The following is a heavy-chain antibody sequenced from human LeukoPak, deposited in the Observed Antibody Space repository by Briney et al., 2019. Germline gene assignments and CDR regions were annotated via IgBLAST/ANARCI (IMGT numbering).Heavy chain of an antibody. CDR1: GGSISSYY. J-gene: IGHJ4*02. D-gene: IGHD6-6*01. CDR2: IYYTGST. Sequence: NSSETLSLTCTVSGGSISSYYWASVRQPPGKGLEWIGDIYYTGSTKYSRSRERRVTISVDPSKNQSSLKLSSVTAADTAVYYCARRRDSCSSGGDFDYWGQGTLVTVSS. V-gene: IGHV4-59*08. CDR3: ARRRDSCSSGGDFDY.